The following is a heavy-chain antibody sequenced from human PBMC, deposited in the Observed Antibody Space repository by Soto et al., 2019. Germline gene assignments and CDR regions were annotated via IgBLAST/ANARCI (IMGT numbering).Heavy chain of an antibody. CDR3: ASFAWNFYKTRDV. CDR2: IYPGDSDT. J-gene: IGHJ6*02. D-gene: IGHD3-10*01. Sequence: GESLKISCEGSGYSFTSYWIAWVRQMPGKGLEWMGIIYPGDSDTRYSPSFQGQVTISADKSIRTVYLQWSSLKASDTAMYYCASFAWNFYKTRDVSGQGTTVTV. CDR1: GYSFTSYW. V-gene: IGHV5-51*01.